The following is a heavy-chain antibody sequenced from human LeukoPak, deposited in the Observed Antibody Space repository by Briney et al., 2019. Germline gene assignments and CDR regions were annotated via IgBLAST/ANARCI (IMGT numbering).Heavy chain of an antibody. Sequence: KASETLSLTCTVSGGSISSDYWSWIRQPPGKGLEWIGYIYYSGGTNYNPSLKSRVTISVDTSKNQFSLKLSSVTAADTAVYYCARDGLGGIAAAGMGAFDIWGQGTMVTVSS. V-gene: IGHV4-59*01. CDR3: ARDGLGGIAAAGMGAFDI. CDR1: GGSISSDY. D-gene: IGHD6-13*01. CDR2: IYYSGGT. J-gene: IGHJ3*02.